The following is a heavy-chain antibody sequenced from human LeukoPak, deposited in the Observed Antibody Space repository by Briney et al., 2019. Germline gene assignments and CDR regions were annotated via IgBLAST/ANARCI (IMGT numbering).Heavy chain of an antibody. D-gene: IGHD3-22*01. CDR2: ISSSGSTI. V-gene: IGHV3-48*03. Sequence: GGSLRLSCAASGFTFSSYEMNWVRQAPGKGLEWVSYISSSGSTIYYADSVKGRFTISRDNAKNSLYLQMNSLRAEDTAVYYCARHYYDSSGYLRYFQHWGQGTLVTVSS. CDR1: GFTFSSYE. CDR3: ARHYYDSSGYLRYFQH. J-gene: IGHJ1*01.